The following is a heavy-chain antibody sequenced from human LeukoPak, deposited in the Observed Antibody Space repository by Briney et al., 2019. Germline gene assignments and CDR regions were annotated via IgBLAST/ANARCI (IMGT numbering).Heavy chain of an antibody. CDR1: GFTFSGYW. V-gene: IGHV3-7*04. J-gene: IGHJ3*02. CDR3: ARDWQWQQLDGDAFDI. CDR2: IKQDGSEK. D-gene: IGHD6-13*01. Sequence: GSLRLSCAASGFTFSGYWMSWVRQAPGKGLEWVANIKQDGSEKYYVDSVKGRFTISRDNAKNSLFLQMNSLRAEDTAVYYCARDWQWQQLDGDAFDIWDQGTMVTVSS.